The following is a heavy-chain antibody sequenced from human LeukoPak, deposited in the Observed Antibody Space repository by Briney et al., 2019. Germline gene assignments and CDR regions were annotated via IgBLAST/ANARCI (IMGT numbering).Heavy chain of an antibody. CDR1: GGSITHYY. CDR2: SYYSGST. V-gene: IGHV4-59*01. D-gene: IGHD3-10*01. J-gene: IGHJ3*02. CDR3: ARGRSSMVRSASFDI. Sequence: PSETLSLTCTVSGGSITHYYWTWIRQPPGKTLEWIGYSYYSGSTKYNPSLKSRVTISVDTSNNQFSLNLRSVTAADTAVYYCARGRSSMVRSASFDIWGPGTMVIVSS.